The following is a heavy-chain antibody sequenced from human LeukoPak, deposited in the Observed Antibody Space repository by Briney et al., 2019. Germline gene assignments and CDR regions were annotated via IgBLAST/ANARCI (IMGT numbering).Heavy chain of an antibody. D-gene: IGHD3-22*01. CDR1: GGSISSGDYY. J-gene: IGHJ4*02. CDR2: IYYSGCT. CDR3: ARLYYDSSGYYYFDY. V-gene: IGHV4-30-4*01. Sequence: PSETLSLTCTVSGGSISSGDYYWSWIRQPPGKGLEWIGYIYYSGCTYYNPSLKSRVTISVDTSKNQFSLKLSSVTAADTAVYYCARLYYDSSGYYYFDYWGQGTLVTVSS.